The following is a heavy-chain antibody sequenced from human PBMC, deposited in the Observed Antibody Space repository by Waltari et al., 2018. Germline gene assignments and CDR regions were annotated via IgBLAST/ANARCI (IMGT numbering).Heavy chain of an antibody. CDR3: ARVNRESLIRGATIDS. J-gene: IGHJ4*02. Sequence: EVQLLESGGAFVRPGGSLRLSCAASGFNFRNYAMTWVRQAPGKGLEGVASINFSGGNTVYADSVKGRSNIARDNSKNTLSIQLDRLRLDDTAVYFCARVNRESLIRGATIDSWGQGTRVTVSS. CDR1: GFNFRNYA. D-gene: IGHD3-10*01. CDR2: INFSGGNT. V-gene: IGHV3-23*01.